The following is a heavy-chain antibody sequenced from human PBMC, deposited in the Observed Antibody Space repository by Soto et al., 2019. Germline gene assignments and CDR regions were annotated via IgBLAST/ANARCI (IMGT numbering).Heavy chain of an antibody. Sequence: GGSLRLSCAASGFTFSSYWMSWVRQAPGKXLEWVANIKQDGSEKYYVDSVKGRFTISRDNAKNSLYLQMNSLRAEDTAVYYCATDYDFWSGYYGYYYYGMDVWGQGTTVTV. CDR2: IKQDGSEK. CDR1: GFTFSSYW. D-gene: IGHD3-3*01. CDR3: ATDYDFWSGYYGYYYYGMDV. J-gene: IGHJ6*02. V-gene: IGHV3-7*01.